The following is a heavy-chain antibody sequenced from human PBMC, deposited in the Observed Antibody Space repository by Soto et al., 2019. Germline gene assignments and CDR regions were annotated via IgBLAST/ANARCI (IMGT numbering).Heavy chain of an antibody. Sequence: ASVKVSCKASGGTFSSYAISWVRQAPGQGLEWMGGIIPIFGTANHAQKFQGRVTITADKSTSTAYMELSSLRSEDTAVYYCALNSSGWYENWFDPWGQGTLVTVSS. D-gene: IGHD6-19*01. V-gene: IGHV1-69*06. CDR1: GGTFSSYA. J-gene: IGHJ5*02. CDR3: ALNSSGWYENWFDP. CDR2: IIPIFGTA.